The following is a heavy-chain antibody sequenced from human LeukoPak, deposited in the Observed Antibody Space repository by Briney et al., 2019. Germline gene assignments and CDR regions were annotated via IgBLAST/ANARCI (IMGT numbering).Heavy chain of an antibody. CDR2: TYYRSKWYY. J-gene: IGHJ3*02. D-gene: IGHD5-12*01. Sequence: SQTLSLTCALSGDTVSSNSAAWNWIRQSPSRGLEWLGRTYYRSKWYYNYAVSVKSRMTITPDTSKNQFSLQLNSVTPEDTAVYYCVRDSGYGLDAFDIWDQGTMVTVSS. CDR3: VRDSGYGLDAFDI. CDR1: GDTVSSNSAA. V-gene: IGHV6-1*01.